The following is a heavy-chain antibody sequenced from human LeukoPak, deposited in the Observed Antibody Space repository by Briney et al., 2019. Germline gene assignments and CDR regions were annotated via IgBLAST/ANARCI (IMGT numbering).Heavy chain of an antibody. D-gene: IGHD1-7*01. Sequence: PSETLSLTCTVSGGSISSGSYYWSWIRQPAGKGLEWIGRIYPSGNTNYNPSLKSRVTLSVDTSKTQFYLSLSSVTAADTAVYYCARNWNYASLGYWGQGTLVTVSS. J-gene: IGHJ4*02. CDR1: GGSISSGSYY. CDR2: IYPSGNT. CDR3: ARNWNYASLGY. V-gene: IGHV4-61*02.